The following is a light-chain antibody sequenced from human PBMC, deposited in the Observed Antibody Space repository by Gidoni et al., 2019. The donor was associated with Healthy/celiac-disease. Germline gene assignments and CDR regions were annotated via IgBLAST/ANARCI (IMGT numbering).Light chain of an antibody. CDR3: QQYYNPPIT. CDR2: DAS. V-gene: IGKV1-33*01. J-gene: IGKJ5*01. Sequence: DIQMTQSPSSLSASVGDRVTITCQASQDISNYLNWYQQKPGKAPKLLIYDASNLERGVPSRFSGSGSGTDFTFTISSLQPEDIATYYCQQYYNPPITFGQGTRLEIK. CDR1: QDISNY.